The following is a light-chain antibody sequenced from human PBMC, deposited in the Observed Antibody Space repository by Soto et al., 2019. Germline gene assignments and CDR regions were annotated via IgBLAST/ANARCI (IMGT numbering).Light chain of an antibody. V-gene: IGLV3-1*01. CDR3: QTWDSSTAV. CDR1: RLWDKY. J-gene: IGLJ2*01. CDR2: QDN. Sequence: SYELTQPPSVSVSPGQTASVTCSGDRLWDKYVCWYQQKPGQSPVVVISQDNKRPSGIPERFSGSNSGNTATLTISGTQAMDEADYYCQTWDSSTAVFGGGTQLTVL.